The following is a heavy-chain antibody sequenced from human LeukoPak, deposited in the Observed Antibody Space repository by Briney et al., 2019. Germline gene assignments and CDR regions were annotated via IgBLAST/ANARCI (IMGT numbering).Heavy chain of an antibody. Sequence: PSETLSLTCTVSGGSISSYYWSWIRQPPGKGLEWIGYIYHSGSTYYNPSLKSRVTISVDRSKNQFSLKLSSVTAADTAVYYCARASFNYYDSSGYYGAFDIWGQGTMVTVSS. CDR3: ARASFNYYDSSGYYGAFDI. CDR2: IYHSGST. V-gene: IGHV4-59*12. CDR1: GGSISSYY. D-gene: IGHD3-22*01. J-gene: IGHJ3*02.